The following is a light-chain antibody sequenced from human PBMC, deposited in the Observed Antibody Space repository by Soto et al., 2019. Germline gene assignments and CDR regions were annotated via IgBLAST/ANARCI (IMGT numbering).Light chain of an antibody. J-gene: IGKJ1*01. V-gene: IGKV3-15*01. CDR2: STS. CDR1: QSVSSL. CDR3: QQFRNWPWT. Sequence: VLTQSPATLSVSPGERVTLSCRASQSVSSLLAWYQQKPGQAPRLLIYSTSTRATGIPARFSGSGSGTEFTLTISSLQSEDFAVYYCQQFRNWPWTFGQGTKVEV.